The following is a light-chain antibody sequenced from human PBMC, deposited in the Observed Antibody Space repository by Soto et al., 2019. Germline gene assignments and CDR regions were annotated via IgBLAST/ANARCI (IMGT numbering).Light chain of an antibody. Sequence: QAVVTQEPSLTVSPGGTVTLTCASSTGPVTSDYYPNWFQQKPGQAPMALIYSTTKKHSWTPARFSGSLLGGKAALTLSGLQPEDEAYYYCLLYYCAAVVFGGGTKLTVL. CDR3: LLYYCAAVV. J-gene: IGLJ2*01. CDR2: STT. V-gene: IGLV7-43*01. CDR1: TGPVTSDYY.